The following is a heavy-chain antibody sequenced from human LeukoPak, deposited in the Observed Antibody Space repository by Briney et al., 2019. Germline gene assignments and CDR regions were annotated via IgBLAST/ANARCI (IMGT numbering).Heavy chain of an antibody. CDR3: AKGHSGSGTYYTPFDY. D-gene: IGHD3-10*01. V-gene: IGHV3-23*01. J-gene: IGHJ4*02. CDR2: ISGSGGAA. CDR1: GFTFSSYA. Sequence: GGFLRLTCSASGFTFSSYAMTWVRQAPGKGLESVAGISGSGGAAYHAGSVEGRFTISRDNSKNTLFLQMNSLRAEDTAVYYCAKGHSGSGTYYTPFDYWGQGTLVTVSA.